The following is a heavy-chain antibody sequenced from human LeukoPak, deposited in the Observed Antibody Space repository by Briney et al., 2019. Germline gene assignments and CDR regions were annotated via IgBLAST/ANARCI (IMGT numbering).Heavy chain of an antibody. D-gene: IGHD2-2*01. CDR1: GFTFSDYY. V-gene: IGHV3-11*01. CDR3: ASGCSSTSCYRGRDY. J-gene: IGHJ4*02. Sequence: GGSLRLSCAASGFTFSDYYMSWIRQAPGKGLEWVSYISSSGSTIYYADSVKGRFTISRDNAKNSLYLQMNSLRAEDTAVYYCASGCSSTSCYRGRDYWGQGTLVTVSS. CDR2: ISSSGSTI.